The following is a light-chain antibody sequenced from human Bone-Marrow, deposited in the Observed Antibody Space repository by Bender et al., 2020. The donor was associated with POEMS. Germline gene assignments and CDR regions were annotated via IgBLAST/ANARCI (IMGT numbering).Light chain of an antibody. Sequence: QSVLTQPASVSGSPGQSITISCTGTSSDVGGYNYVSWYQQHPGKAPKVMLYDVTKRPSGVPARFSGSKSGTSASLAISDIQSEDEGDYYCSSWDDSLSGWVFGGGTKLTVL. CDR3: SSWDDSLSGWV. V-gene: IGLV2-11*01. J-gene: IGLJ3*02. CDR1: SSDVGGYNY. CDR2: DVT.